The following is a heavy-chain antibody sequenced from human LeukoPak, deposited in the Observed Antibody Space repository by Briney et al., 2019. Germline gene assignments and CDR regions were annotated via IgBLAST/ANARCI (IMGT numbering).Heavy chain of an antibody. CDR1: GGTFSSYA. CDR3: ARNIVVVPAAEPILNMDV. J-gene: IGHJ6*03. D-gene: IGHD2-2*01. Sequence: GASVKVSCKASGGTFSSYAISWVRQAPGQGLEWMGGIIPIFGTANYAQKFQGRVTITADESTSTAYVELSSLRSEDTAVYYCARNIVVVPAAEPILNMDVWGKGTTVTVSS. CDR2: IIPIFGTA. V-gene: IGHV1-69*13.